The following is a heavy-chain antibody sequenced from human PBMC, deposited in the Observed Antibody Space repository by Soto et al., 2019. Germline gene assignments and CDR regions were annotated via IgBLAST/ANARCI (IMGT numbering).Heavy chain of an antibody. CDR3: ARTSYCGGDCYFFDY. V-gene: IGHV3-33*01. D-gene: IGHD2-21*02. J-gene: IGHJ4*02. Sequence: QVQLVESGGGVVQPGRSLRHSCAASGFTFSSYGMHWVRQAPGKGLEWVAVIWYDGSNKYYADSVKGRFTISRDNSKNTLYLQMNSLRAEVTAVYYCARTSYCGGDCYFFDYWGQVTLVTVSS. CDR2: IWYDGSNK. CDR1: GFTFSSYG.